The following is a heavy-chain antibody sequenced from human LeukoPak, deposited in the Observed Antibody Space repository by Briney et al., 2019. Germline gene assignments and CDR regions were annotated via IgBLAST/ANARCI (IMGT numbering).Heavy chain of an antibody. CDR1: GFIFNNYA. J-gene: IGHJ4*02. D-gene: IGHD6-19*01. V-gene: IGHV3-9*01. CDR2: ISWNSGTI. CDR3: PKDNRRYYTSGPNPDSLH. Sequence: QSGGSLRLSCAGSGFIFNNYAMHWVRQPPGKGLEWVSGISWNSGTIDYADSVRGRFTISRDNAKNSLYLQMDSLRVEDTAFYYCPKDNRRYYTSGPNPDSLHWGQGALVTVSS.